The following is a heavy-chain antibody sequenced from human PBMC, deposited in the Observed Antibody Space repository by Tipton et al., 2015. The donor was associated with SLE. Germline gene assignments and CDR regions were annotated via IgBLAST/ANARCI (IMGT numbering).Heavy chain of an antibody. CDR1: GGSISISSHF. D-gene: IGHD5-18*01. V-gene: IGHV4-39*01. Sequence: TLSLTCAVSGGSISISSHFWGWIRQPPEKGLEWIGSIYYSGNTYYNPSLKSRVSVSIDSSKNQFSLRLSSVTAADTAVYYCARHKEDTAYYYYYYMDVWGKGTTVTISS. J-gene: IGHJ6*03. CDR2: IYYSGNT. CDR3: ARHKEDTAYYYYYYMDV.